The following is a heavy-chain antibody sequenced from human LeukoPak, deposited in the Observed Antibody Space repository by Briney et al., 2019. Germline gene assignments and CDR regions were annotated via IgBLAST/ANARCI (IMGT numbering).Heavy chain of an antibody. D-gene: IGHD4-17*01. CDR1: GFTFSSYD. V-gene: IGHV3-13*01. J-gene: IGHJ4*02. Sequence: GGSLRLSCAASGFTFSSYDMHWVRQVTGKGLEWVSTIGTAADTYYPGSVKGRFTISRENSKNSFYLQMNSLRAGDTAVYYCARSVPGDSYFDYWGQGTLVTVSS. CDR2: IGTAADT. CDR3: ARSVPGDSYFDY.